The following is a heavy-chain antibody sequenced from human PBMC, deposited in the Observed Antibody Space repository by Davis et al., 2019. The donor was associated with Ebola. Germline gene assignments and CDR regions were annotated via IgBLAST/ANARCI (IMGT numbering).Heavy chain of an antibody. D-gene: IGHD3-22*01. CDR3: ARGRYYYDSSGPDAFDI. V-gene: IGHV4-59*08. Sequence: SETLSLTCTVSGGSVSGYYWSWIRQPPGKGLEWIGYIYNSGGTKYNPSLKSRVTISVDTSKNQFSLKLTSVTAADTAVYYCARGRYYYDSSGPDAFDIWGQGTMVTVSS. CDR1: GGSVSGYY. J-gene: IGHJ3*02. CDR2: IYNSGGT.